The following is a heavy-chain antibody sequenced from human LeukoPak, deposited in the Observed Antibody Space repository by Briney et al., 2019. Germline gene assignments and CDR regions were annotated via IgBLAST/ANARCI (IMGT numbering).Heavy chain of an antibody. D-gene: IGHD1-26*01. CDR3: ARGEWDLLFDY. J-gene: IGHJ4*02. CDR1: GGSISSGDYY. V-gene: IGHV4-30-4*02. CDR2: IYNSGST. Sequence: SETLSLTCTVSGGSISSGDYYWSWIRQPPGKGLEWIGCIYNSGSTYYNPSLKSRVSISVDTSKNQFSLKLSSVTAADTAVYYCARGEWDLLFDYWGQGTLVTVSS.